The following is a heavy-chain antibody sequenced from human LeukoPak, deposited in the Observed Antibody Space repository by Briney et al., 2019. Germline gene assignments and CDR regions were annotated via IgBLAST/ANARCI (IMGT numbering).Heavy chain of an antibody. CDR2: IKQDGSEE. D-gene: IGHD5-12*01. CDR1: GFTFSNYW. V-gene: IGHV3-7*01. CDR3: AKDRLPSQYTGYVD. Sequence: TGGSLRLSCAASGFTFSNYWMSWVRQAPGKGLEWVANIKQDGSEEFYVDSVKGRFTISRDNARNSLYLQMNSLRAEDTAVYYCAKDRLPSQYTGYVDWGQGTLVTVSS. J-gene: IGHJ4*02.